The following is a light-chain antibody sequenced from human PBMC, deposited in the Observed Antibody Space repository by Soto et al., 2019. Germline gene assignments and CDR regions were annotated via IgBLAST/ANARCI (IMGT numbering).Light chain of an antibody. J-gene: IGKJ4*01. CDR3: QQYGTSPPSLT. V-gene: IGKV3-20*01. Sequence: EIVLTQSPGTLSLSPGERATLSCRASQSVSSSYLAWYQQKPGQAPRLLIYGASSRATGIPDRFSGSGSVTDFTLTISRLEPEDFAVYYCQQYGTSPPSLTFGGGTTVEIK. CDR1: QSVSSSY. CDR2: GAS.